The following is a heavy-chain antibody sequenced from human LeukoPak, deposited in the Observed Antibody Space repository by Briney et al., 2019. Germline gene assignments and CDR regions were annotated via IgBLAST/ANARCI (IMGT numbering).Heavy chain of an antibody. CDR1: GGSISSYY. CDR3: ARQRTRELPFDY. Sequence: SETLSLTCTVSGGSISSYYWSWIRQPPGKGLEWIGEINHSGSTNYNPSLKSRVTISVDTSKNQFSLKLSSVTAADTAVYYCARQRTRELPFDYWGQGTLVTVSS. CDR2: INHSGST. J-gene: IGHJ4*02. V-gene: IGHV4-34*01. D-gene: IGHD1-26*01.